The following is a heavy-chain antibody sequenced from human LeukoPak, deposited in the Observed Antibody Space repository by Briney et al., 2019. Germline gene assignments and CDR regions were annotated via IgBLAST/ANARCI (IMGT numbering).Heavy chain of an antibody. Sequence: GASVKVSCRASGYSFTGYYLHWVRQAPGQGLEWVGWINPNGGGTNYAQRFKGRVTMTRDTSISTAYMELTRLTSDDMAVYYCTRRDGDFRDYWGQGTLVTVSS. D-gene: IGHD4-17*01. CDR1: GYSFTGYY. V-gene: IGHV1-2*02. CDR3: TRRDGDFRDY. CDR2: INPNGGGT. J-gene: IGHJ4*02.